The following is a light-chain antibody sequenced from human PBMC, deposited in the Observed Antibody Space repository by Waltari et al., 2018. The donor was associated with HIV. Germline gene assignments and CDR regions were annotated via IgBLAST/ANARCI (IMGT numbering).Light chain of an antibody. Sequence: QSVLTQPPSASGTPGQRVTIPCSGSSSNLGSNYVYWYQQLPGTTPNLLIYRNNQRPSGVPDRFSGSKSGTSASLAISGLRSEDEADYYCAAWDDSLSGPVFGGGTKLTVL. CDR3: AAWDDSLSGPV. V-gene: IGLV1-47*01. CDR2: RNN. J-gene: IGLJ3*02. CDR1: SSNLGSNY.